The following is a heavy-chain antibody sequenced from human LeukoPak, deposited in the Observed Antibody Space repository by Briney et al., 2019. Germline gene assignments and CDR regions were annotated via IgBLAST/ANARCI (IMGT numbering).Heavy chain of an antibody. CDR1: GFTFNTYA. J-gene: IGHJ5*02. V-gene: IGHV3-21*01. D-gene: IGHD5-12*01. Sequence: GGSLRLSCAASGFTFNTYAMNWVRQAPGKGLEWVSSISSSSTYIYYADSLRGRITISRDNARNSLYLQLNSLRGEDTAVYYCAREVGGYGFPWGQGTLVTVSS. CDR2: ISSSSTYI. CDR3: AREVGGYGFP.